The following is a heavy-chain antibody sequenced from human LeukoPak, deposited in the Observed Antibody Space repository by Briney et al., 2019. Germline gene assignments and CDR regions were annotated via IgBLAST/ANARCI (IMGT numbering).Heavy chain of an antibody. D-gene: IGHD3-3*01. CDR2: ISYDGSNK. V-gene: IGHV3-30-3*01. CDR3: ASPPLRFLEWLFQY. J-gene: IGHJ4*02. CDR1: GFSLSNYW. Sequence: GGSLRLSCAASGFSLSNYWMTWVRQAPGKGLEWVAVISYDGSNKYYADSVKGRFTISRDNSKNTPYLQMNSLRAEDTAVYYCASPPLRFLEWLFQYWGQGTLVTVSS.